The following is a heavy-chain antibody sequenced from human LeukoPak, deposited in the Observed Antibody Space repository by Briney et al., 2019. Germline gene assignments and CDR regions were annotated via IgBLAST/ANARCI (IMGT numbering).Heavy chain of an antibody. D-gene: IGHD3-10*01. CDR1: GFTFSSYG. Sequence: GTSLRLSCVASGFTFSSYGMNWVRQAPGKGLEWVAVISCDGTNKFYVDSLRGRFTISRDNSKNTLYLQMDSLRAEDTAVYYCAKDGYYGSGTFPDYWGQGTLVTVSS. V-gene: IGHV3-30*18. CDR2: ISCDGTNK. CDR3: AKDGYYGSGTFPDY. J-gene: IGHJ4*02.